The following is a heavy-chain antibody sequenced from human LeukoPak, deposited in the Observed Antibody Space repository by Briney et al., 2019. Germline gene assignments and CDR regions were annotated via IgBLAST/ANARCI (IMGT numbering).Heavy chain of an antibody. V-gene: IGHV3-21*01. CDR2: ISSSSSYI. J-gene: IGHJ5*02. CDR1: GFTFSSYS. D-gene: IGHD3-3*01. CDR3: AKVPPSPGLFGVVTLSHWFDP. Sequence: GGSLRLSCAASGFTFSSYSMNWVRQAPGKGLEWVSSISSSSSYIYYADSVKGRFTISRDNAKNSLYLQMNSLRAEDTAVYYCAKVPPSPGLFGVVTLSHWFDPWGQGTLVTVSS.